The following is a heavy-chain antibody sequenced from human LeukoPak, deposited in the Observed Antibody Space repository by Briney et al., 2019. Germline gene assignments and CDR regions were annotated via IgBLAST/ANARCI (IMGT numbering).Heavy chain of an antibody. Sequence: SETLSLTCTVSGGPISTYYWSWIRQSPGKELEWIGNVYNDVSTNYNPSLKSRVTISVDTSKNQFSLKLSFVTAADTAVYYCARPTHSGTSYDAFGIWGQGTMVTVSS. V-gene: IGHV4-59*08. D-gene: IGHD1-26*01. CDR3: ARPTHSGTSYDAFGI. CDR2: VYNDVST. CDR1: GGPISTYY. J-gene: IGHJ3*02.